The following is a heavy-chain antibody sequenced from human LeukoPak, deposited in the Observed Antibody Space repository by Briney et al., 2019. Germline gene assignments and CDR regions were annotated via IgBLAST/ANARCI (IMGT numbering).Heavy chain of an antibody. CDR3: ARASRNYYDSSGPSRTGVAVYWYFDL. Sequence: SETLSLTCAVSGGSISSGGSSWSWIRQPPGKGLEWIGYIYHSGSTYYNPSLKSRVTISVDRSKNQFSLKLSSVTAADTAVYYCARASRNYYDSSGPSRTGVAVYWYFDLWGRGTLVTVSS. D-gene: IGHD3-22*01. J-gene: IGHJ2*01. CDR1: GGSISSGGSS. CDR2: IYHSGST. V-gene: IGHV4-30-2*01.